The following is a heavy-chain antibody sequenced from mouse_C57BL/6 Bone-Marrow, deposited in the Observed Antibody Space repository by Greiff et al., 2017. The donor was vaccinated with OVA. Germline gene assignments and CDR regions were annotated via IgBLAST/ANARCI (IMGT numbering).Heavy chain of an antibody. CDR2: IYPRSGNT. CDR3: ASHFYYGYFSWFAY. CDR1: GYTFTSYG. D-gene: IGHD2-2*01. Sequence: QVQLKQSGAELVRPGASVKLSCKASGYTFTSYGISWVKQRTGQGLEWIGEIYPRSGNTNYNEKFKGKATLTADKSSSTAYMQLRSLTSEDSAVYFCASHFYYGYFSWFAYWGKGTLVTVSA. J-gene: IGHJ3*01. V-gene: IGHV1-81*01.